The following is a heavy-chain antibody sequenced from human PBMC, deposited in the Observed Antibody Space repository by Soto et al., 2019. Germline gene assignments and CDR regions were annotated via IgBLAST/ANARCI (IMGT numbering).Heavy chain of an antibody. J-gene: IGHJ6*02. Sequence: GESLKISCKGSGYSFTSYWIGWVRQMPGKGLEWMGIIYPGDSDTRYSPSFQGQVTISADKSISTAYLQWSSLKASDTAMYYCARPGSSSPNYYGMDVWGQGATVTVSS. CDR3: ARPGSSSPNYYGMDV. CDR1: GYSFTSYW. V-gene: IGHV5-51*01. D-gene: IGHD6-13*01. CDR2: IYPGDSDT.